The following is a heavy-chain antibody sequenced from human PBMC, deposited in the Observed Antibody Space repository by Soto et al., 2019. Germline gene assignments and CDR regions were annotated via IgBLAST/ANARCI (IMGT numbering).Heavy chain of an antibody. CDR2: INHSGST. J-gene: IGHJ6*02. Sequence: SETLSLTCAVYGGSFSGYYWSWIRQPPGKGLEWIGEINHSGSTNYNPSLKSRVTISVDTSKNQFSLKLSSVTAADTAVYYCARGQYYGSGSYLGYNYGMDVWGQGTTVTVSS. V-gene: IGHV4-34*01. CDR3: ARGQYYGSGSYLGYNYGMDV. CDR1: GGSFSGYY. D-gene: IGHD3-10*01.